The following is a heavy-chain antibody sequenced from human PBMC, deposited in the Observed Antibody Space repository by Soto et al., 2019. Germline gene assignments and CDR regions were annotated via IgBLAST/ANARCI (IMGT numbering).Heavy chain of an antibody. CDR3: ARSVSVPYYYYGLDV. V-gene: IGHV1-18*01. J-gene: IGHJ6*02. Sequence: QVQLVQSGAEVRKPGASVKVSCKTSGYTFSRSGMSWVRQAPGQGLEWVGWISTYNGDANYAQKLQGRVTMTTDTTTITAFMELWSLTSDDTAVYYCARSVSVPYYYYGLDVWGQGTTVTVSS. D-gene: IGHD4-17*01. CDR2: ISTYNGDA. CDR1: GYTFSRSG.